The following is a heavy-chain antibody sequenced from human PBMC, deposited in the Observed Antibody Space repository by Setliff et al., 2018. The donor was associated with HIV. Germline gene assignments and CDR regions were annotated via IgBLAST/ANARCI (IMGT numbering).Heavy chain of an antibody. V-gene: IGHV4-59*11. D-gene: IGHD6-6*01. CDR3: ARAVQLGYFDY. CDR2: IYYSGST. J-gene: IGHJ4*02. Sequence: SETLSLTCTVSGRSISSHYWSWIRQPPGKGLEWIGYIYYSGSTYYNPSLKSRVTISVDTSKNQFSLKLSSVTAADTAVYYCARAVQLGYFDYWGQGTLVTVSS. CDR1: GRSISSHY.